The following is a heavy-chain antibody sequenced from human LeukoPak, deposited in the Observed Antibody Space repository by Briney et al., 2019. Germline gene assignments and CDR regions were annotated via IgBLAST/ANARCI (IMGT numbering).Heavy chain of an antibody. Sequence: GGSLRLSCAASGFTFSSYAMSWVRQAPGKGLEWVAVISYDGSNKYYADSVKGRFTISRDNSKNTLYLQMNSLRAEDTAVYSCAREMAANYFYGMDVWGQGTTVTVSS. CDR2: ISYDGSNK. CDR1: GFTFSSYA. D-gene: IGHD5-24*01. V-gene: IGHV3-30-3*01. CDR3: AREMAANYFYGMDV. J-gene: IGHJ6*02.